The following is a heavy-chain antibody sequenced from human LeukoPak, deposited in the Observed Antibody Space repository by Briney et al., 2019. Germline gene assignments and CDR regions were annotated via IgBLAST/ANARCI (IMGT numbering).Heavy chain of an antibody. V-gene: IGHV1-18*01. J-gene: IGHJ4*02. CDR1: GYTFTSYG. CDR3: ARDFTTTVTTGY. D-gene: IGHD4-17*01. Sequence: GSVKVSCKASGYTFTSYGISWVRLAPGQGLEWMGWISAYNGNTNYAQKLQGRVTMTTDTSTSTAYMELRSLRSDDTAVYYCARDFTTTVTTGYWGQGTLVTVSS. CDR2: ISAYNGNT.